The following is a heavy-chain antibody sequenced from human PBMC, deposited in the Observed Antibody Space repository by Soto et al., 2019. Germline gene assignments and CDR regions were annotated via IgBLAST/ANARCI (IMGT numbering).Heavy chain of an antibody. J-gene: IGHJ4*02. CDR2: ISSNGGST. Sequence: EVQLVESGGGLVQPGGSLRLSCAASGFTFSSYAMHWVRQAPGKGLEYVSAISSNGGSTNYANSVKGRFTISRDNSKNTLYLPMGSRRAEDRAVYYCARGPGYYFDCWGQGTPVTVSS. V-gene: IGHV3-64*01. CDR3: ARGPGYYFDC. CDR1: GFTFSSYA.